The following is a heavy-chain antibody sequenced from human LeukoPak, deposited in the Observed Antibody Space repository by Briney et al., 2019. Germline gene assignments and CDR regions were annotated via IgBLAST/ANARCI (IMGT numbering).Heavy chain of an antibody. CDR1: GFTFSSYA. Sequence: PGGSLRLSYAASGFTFSSYAMSWVRQAPGKGLEWVSYISGSGGSTSSADSVKGRFTISRDNSKNTLYLQMNSLRPDDTAVYYCAKDCCGDYRLYDYWGQGTLVTVSS. V-gene: IGHV3-23*01. J-gene: IGHJ4*02. D-gene: IGHD4-17*01. CDR3: AKDCCGDYRLYDY. CDR2: ISGSGGST.